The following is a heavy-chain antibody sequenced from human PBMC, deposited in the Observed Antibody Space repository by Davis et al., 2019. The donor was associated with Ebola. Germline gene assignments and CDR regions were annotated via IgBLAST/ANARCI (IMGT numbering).Heavy chain of an antibody. J-gene: IGHJ6*02. CDR1: GGSISSGGYY. CDR3: ARWGYYDFWSGYYWYYYGMDV. V-gene: IGHV4-31*03. Sequence: MPSETLSLTCTVSGGSISSGGYYWSWIRQHPGKGLEWIGYIYYSGSTYYNPSLKSRVTISVDTSKNQFSLKLSSVTAADTAVYYCARWGYYDFWSGYYWYYYGMDVWGQGTTVTVSS. D-gene: IGHD3-3*01. CDR2: IYYSGST.